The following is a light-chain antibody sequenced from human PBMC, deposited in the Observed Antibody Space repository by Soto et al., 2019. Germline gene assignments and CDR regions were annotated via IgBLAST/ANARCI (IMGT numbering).Light chain of an antibody. J-gene: IGKJ1*01. CDR2: KAS. CDR3: LQFNTFPWT. V-gene: IGKV1-5*03. Sequence: GDKVTITCRASESISSWLAWYQQKPGKAPKLLIYKASSLESGVPSRISGSGSGTEFTLTISSLQPDDFATYYCLQFNTFPWTFGQGTKVDIK. CDR1: ESISSW.